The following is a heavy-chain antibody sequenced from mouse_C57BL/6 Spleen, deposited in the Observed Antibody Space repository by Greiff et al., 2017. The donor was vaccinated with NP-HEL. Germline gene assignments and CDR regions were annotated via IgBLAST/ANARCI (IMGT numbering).Heavy chain of an antibody. CDR2: ISDGGSYT. D-gene: IGHD2-10*02. CDR3: ARDQRYGNLLFDY. CDR1: GFTFSSYA. Sequence: DVKLVESGGGLVKPAGSLKLSCAASGFTFSSYAMSWVRQTPEKRLEWVATISDGGSYTYYPDNVKGRFTISRDNAKNNLYLQMSHLKSEDTAMYYCARDQRYGNLLFDYWGQGTTLTVSS. J-gene: IGHJ2*01. V-gene: IGHV5-4*01.